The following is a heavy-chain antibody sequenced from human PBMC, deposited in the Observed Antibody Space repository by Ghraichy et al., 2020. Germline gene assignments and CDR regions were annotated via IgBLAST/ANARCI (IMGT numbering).Heavy chain of an antibody. V-gene: IGHV1-18*01. CDR1: GYTFNNYG. CDR3: ARDKHTVTAGRSFDY. D-gene: IGHD4-11*01. Sequence: ASVKVSCKASGYTFNNYGINWVRQAPGQGLEWMGWISTYNGHTNYTQKLQGRVTMTTDISTSTAYMELRSLRSDDTAVYYCARDKHTVTAGRSFDYWGQGTLVTVSS. J-gene: IGHJ4*02. CDR2: ISTYNGHT.